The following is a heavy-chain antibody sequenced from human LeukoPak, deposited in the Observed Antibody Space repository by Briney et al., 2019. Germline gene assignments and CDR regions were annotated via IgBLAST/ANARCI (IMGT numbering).Heavy chain of an antibody. CDR1: EFTFSNYW. J-gene: IGHJ4*02. CDR2: INQDGSER. V-gene: IGHV3-7*01. Sequence: GGSLRLSCVASEFTFSNYWMSWVRQAPGRGLEWVANINQDGSERNYVDSVKGRFTMSRDNAKNSLFLQVNSLRVEDTAVYYCASEGEFNYGYFYWGQGTLVTVSS. D-gene: IGHD5-18*01. CDR3: ASEGEFNYGYFY.